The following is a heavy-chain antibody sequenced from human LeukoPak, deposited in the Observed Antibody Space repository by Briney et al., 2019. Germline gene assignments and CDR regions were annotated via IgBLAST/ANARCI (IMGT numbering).Heavy chain of an antibody. J-gene: IGHJ5*02. Sequence: GGSLRLSCAASGFIFNNYGLIWVRQAPGKGLEWVSAISNNGGGTNYADFVKGRFTISRDNSKNTMFLQMNSLRAEDTALYYCAKGSSGYFVDLWGEGTLVTVSS. CDR1: GFIFNNYG. D-gene: IGHD3-22*01. CDR3: AKGSSGYFVDL. CDR2: ISNNGGGT. V-gene: IGHV3-23*01.